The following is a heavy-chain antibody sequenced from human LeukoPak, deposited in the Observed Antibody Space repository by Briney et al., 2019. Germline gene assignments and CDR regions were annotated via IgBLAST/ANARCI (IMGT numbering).Heavy chain of an antibody. J-gene: IGHJ4*02. Sequence: PSETLSLTCTVSGGSISSYYWSWIRQPAGKGLEWIGRTYTSGSTNYNPSLKSRVTMSVDTSKNQFSLKLSSVTAADTAVYYCARGRIMITFGGVIADRGLDCWGQGTLVTVSS. V-gene: IGHV4-4*07. CDR1: GGSISSYY. D-gene: IGHD3-16*02. CDR2: TYTSGST. CDR3: ARGRIMITFGGVIADRGLDC.